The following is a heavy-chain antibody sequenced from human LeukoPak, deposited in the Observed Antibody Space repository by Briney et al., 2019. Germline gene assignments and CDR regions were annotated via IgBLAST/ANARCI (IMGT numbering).Heavy chain of an antibody. D-gene: IGHD3-10*01. J-gene: IGHJ6*03. CDR3: ARDYYGSYYYYYYMDV. CDR1: GFTFSNAW. CDR2: IKSKTDGGTT. Sequence: GSLRLSCAASGFTFSNAWMSWVRQAPGKGLEWVGRIKSKTDGGTTDYAAPVKGRFTISRDDSKNTLYLQMNRLRAEDTAVYYCARDYYGSYYYYYYMDVWGKGTTVTVSS. V-gene: IGHV3-15*01.